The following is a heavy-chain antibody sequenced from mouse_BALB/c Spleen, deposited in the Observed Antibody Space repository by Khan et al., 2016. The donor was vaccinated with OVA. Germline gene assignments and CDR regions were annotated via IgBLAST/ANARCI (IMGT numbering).Heavy chain of an antibody. Sequence: VQLQQSGTVLARPGASVKMSCKGSGYTFTNYWMHWVKQRPGQGLEWIGVIYPGNSDTNYNQKFQGKAKLTAVTSNSTAYMELNSLTNEDSAVYYCTRNGFGNYESWDYWGQGTTLTVSS. J-gene: IGHJ2*01. CDR3: TRNGFGNYESWDY. CDR1: GYTFTNYW. CDR2: IYPGNSDT. V-gene: IGHV1-5*01. D-gene: IGHD2-1*01.